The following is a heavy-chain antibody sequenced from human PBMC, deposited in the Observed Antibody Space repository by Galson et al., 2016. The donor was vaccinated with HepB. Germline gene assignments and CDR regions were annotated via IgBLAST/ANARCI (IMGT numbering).Heavy chain of an antibody. J-gene: IGHJ6*02. D-gene: IGHD4-17*01. Sequence: SLRLSCAASGFTFRSYGMHWVRQAPGKGLEWVALISYDGSNKDYADSVKGRFTISRDNAKKTLYLQMNSLRAEDTAVYYCAKVKRYGDSPYCYYALDVWGQGTTVTVSS. CDR3: AKVKRYGDSPYCYYALDV. CDR1: GFTFRSYG. CDR2: ISYDGSNK. V-gene: IGHV3-30*18.